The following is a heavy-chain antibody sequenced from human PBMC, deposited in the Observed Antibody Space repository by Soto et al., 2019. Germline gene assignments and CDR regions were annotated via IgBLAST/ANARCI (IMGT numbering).Heavy chain of an antibody. Sequence: SLSVACPVSGASISSGDYYWSWIRQPPGKGLEWIGYIYYSGSTYYNPSLKSRVTISVDTSKNQFSPKLSSVTAEDTAVYYCAREIAAGRFDYWGQGTLVTVYS. CDR3: AREIAAGRFDY. V-gene: IGHV4-30-4*01. CDR1: GASISSGDYY. D-gene: IGHD6-13*01. J-gene: IGHJ4*02. CDR2: IYYSGST.